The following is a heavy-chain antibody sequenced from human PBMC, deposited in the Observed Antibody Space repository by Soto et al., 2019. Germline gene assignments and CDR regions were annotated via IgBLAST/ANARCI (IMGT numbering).Heavy chain of an antibody. V-gene: IGHV3-23*01. CDR1: GFTFSSYA. D-gene: IGHD6-13*01. CDR2: ISGSGGST. CDR3: VKGGSTYYYYGMDV. J-gene: IGHJ6*02. Sequence: GGSLRLSCAASGFTFSSYAMSWVRQAPGKGLEWVSAISGSGGSTYYADSVKGRFTISRDNSKNTLYLQMNSLRAEDTAVYYCVKGGSTYYYYGMDVWGQGTTVTVSS.